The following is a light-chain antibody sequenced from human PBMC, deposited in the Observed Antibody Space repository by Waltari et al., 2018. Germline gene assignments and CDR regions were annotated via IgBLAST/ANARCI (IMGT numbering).Light chain of an antibody. CDR2: KNN. J-gene: IGLJ3*02. V-gene: IGLV1-47*01. CDR3: ASWDDSLSGSWV. CDR1: SSNTLTNY. Sequence: QSALTQPPSVSGAPGQRVTISFPGTSSNTLTNYAYWYRQLPGAAPTLLMFKNNGRPPGVPDRFSGSKSGTSASLVISGLRSEDEAEYYCASWDDSLSGSWVFGGGTKLTVL.